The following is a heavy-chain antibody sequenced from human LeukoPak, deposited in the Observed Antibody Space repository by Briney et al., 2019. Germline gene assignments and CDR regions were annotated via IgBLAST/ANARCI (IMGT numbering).Heavy chain of an antibody. Sequence: TGGSLRLSCAASGFTFSSYSMNWVRQAPGKGLEWVSSISSSSSYIYYADSVKGRFTISRDNAKNSLYLQMNSLRAEDTAVYYCARTGLVVAATLDYWGQGTLVTVSS. CDR2: ISSSSSYI. D-gene: IGHD2-15*01. CDR1: GFTFSSYS. V-gene: IGHV3-21*03. J-gene: IGHJ4*02. CDR3: ARTGLVVAATLDY.